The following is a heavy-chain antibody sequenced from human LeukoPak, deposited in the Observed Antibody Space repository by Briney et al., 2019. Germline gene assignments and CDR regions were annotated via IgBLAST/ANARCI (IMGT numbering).Heavy chain of an antibody. CDR1: GFTFSSYW. D-gene: IGHD6-13*01. J-gene: IGHJ4*02. CDR3: ARQSSTWYGDYFDY. V-gene: IGHV3-7*01. CDR2: IKQDGSEK. Sequence: GGSLRLSCAASGFTFSSYWMSWVRQAPGKGLEWVANIKQDGSEKYYVDSVKGRLTISRDNSKNSLYLQMNSLRAEDTAVYYCARQSSTWYGDYFDYWGQGTLVTVSS.